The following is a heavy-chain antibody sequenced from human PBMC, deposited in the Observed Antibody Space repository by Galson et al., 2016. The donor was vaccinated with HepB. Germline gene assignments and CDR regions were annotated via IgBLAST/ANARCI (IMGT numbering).Heavy chain of an antibody. J-gene: IGHJ4*02. CDR3: AKVKTGGDYDFWSLDY. D-gene: IGHD3-3*01. Sequence: SLRLSCAASGFTFSSYAMSWVRQAPGKGLEWVSAISGSGGSTYYADSVKGRFTISRDNSKNTLYLQMNSLRAEDTAVNYCAKVKTGGDYDFWSLDYWGQGTLVTVSS. CDR2: ISGSGGST. V-gene: IGHV3-23*01. CDR1: GFTFSSYA.